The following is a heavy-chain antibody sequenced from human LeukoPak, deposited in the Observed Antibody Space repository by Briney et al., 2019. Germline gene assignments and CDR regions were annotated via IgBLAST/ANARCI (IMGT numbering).Heavy chain of an antibody. D-gene: IGHD2-21*02. CDR2: INHSGST. J-gene: IGHJ4*02. Sequence: PSETLSLTCAVYGGSFSGYYWSWIRQPPGKGLEWIGEINHSGSTNYNPSLKSRVTISLDTSKNQFSLKLSSVTAADTAVYYCARAYCGGDCYWPLYYFDYWGQGTLVTVSS. CDR1: GGSFSGYY. CDR3: ARAYCGGDCYWPLYYFDY. V-gene: IGHV4-34*01.